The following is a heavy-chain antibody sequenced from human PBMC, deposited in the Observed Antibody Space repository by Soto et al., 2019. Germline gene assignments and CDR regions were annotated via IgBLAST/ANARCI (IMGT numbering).Heavy chain of an antibody. V-gene: IGHV3-53*04. CDR2: IYSGGST. J-gene: IGHJ5*02. CDR3: ARGRDCGGDCPNWFDP. D-gene: IGHD2-21*02. Sequence: PGGSLRLSCAASGCTVSSNYMSWVRQAPGKGLEWVSVIYSGGSTYYADSVKGRFTISRHNSKNTLYLQMNSLRAEDTAVYYCARGRDCGGDCPNWFDPWGQGTLVTVSS. CDR1: GCTVSSNY.